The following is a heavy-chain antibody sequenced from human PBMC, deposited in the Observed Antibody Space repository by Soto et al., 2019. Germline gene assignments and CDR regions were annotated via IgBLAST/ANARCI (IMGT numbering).Heavy chain of an antibody. CDR1: GGSISSSSYY. CDR3: ASLGLGYCTNGVSYPDY. Sequence: SETLSLTCTVSGGSISSSSYYWGWIRQPPGKGLEWIGSIYYSGSTYYNPSLKSRVTISVDTSKNQFSLKLSSVTAADTAVYYCASLGLGYCTNGVSYPDYWGQGTLVTVS. V-gene: IGHV4-39*01. J-gene: IGHJ4*02. CDR2: IYYSGST. D-gene: IGHD2-8*01.